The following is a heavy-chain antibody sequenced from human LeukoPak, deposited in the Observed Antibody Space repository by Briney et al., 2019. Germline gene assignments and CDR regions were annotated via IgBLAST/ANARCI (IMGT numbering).Heavy chain of an antibody. CDR3: ARETYCGGDCYNHFDY. Sequence: GGSLRLSCAASGFTFSSYSMNWVRQAPGKGLEWVSSISSSSSYIYYADSVKGRFTISRDNAKNSLYLQMNSLRAEDTAVYYCARETYCGGDCYNHFDYWGQGTLVTVSS. V-gene: IGHV3-21*01. J-gene: IGHJ4*02. CDR1: GFTFSSYS. CDR2: ISSSSSYI. D-gene: IGHD2-21*01.